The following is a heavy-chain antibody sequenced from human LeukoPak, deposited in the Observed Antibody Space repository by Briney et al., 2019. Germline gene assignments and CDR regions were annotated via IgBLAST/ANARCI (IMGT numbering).Heavy chain of an antibody. V-gene: IGHV3-30*04. CDR1: GSTFSSYA. J-gene: IGHJ6*02. CDR2: ISYDGSNK. D-gene: IGHD3-10*01. CDR3: ARGGSGSHSTFMGMDV. Sequence: PGGSLRLSCAASGSTFSSYAMHWVRQAPGKGLEWVAVISYDGSNKYYADSAKGRFTISRDNSKNTLYLQMNSLRAEDTAVYYCARGGSGSHSTFMGMDVWGQGTTVTVSS.